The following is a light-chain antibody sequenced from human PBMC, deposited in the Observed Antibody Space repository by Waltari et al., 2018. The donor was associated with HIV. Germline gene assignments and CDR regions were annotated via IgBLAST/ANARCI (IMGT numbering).Light chain of an antibody. CDR3: QSYDNSLSGHWG. V-gene: IGLV1-40*01. Sequence: QSVLTQPPSLSGAPGQRVTISCTGRSSHIGAGYDVHWYQQLPGTAPNLLIYGNTNRPSGVPDRFSASKSGTSASLAITGLQAEDEGTYYCQSYDNSLSGHWGFGGGTKLTVL. J-gene: IGLJ3*02. CDR1: SSHIGAGYD. CDR2: GNT.